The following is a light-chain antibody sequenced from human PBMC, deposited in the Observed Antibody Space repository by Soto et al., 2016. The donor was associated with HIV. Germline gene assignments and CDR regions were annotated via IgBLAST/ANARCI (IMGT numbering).Light chain of an antibody. CDR1: NIGTKG. CDR3: QVWDNGSDHGDVI. Sequence: SYVLTQPPSVSVAPGKTARITCGGNNIGTKGVHWYQQKPGQAPVLVVYDDGDRPSGIPERFSGSNSGNTATLTISRVEAGDEADYFCQVWDNGSDHGDVIFGGGTKLTVL. J-gene: IGLJ2*01. CDR2: DDG. V-gene: IGLV3-21*03.